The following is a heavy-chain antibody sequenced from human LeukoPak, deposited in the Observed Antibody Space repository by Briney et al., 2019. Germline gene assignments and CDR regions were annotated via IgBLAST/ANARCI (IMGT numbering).Heavy chain of an antibody. V-gene: IGHV3-21*01. CDR3: ARGSEWEPLYYFDY. Sequence: GRSLRLSCAASGFTFSSYGMHWVRQAPGKGLEWVALISSSSGYIYYTDSVKGRFTISRDNAKNSLYLQMNSLRAEDTAVYYCARGSEWEPLYYFDYWGQGNLVTVSS. D-gene: IGHD1-26*01. CDR1: GFTFSSYG. J-gene: IGHJ4*02. CDR2: ISSSSGYI.